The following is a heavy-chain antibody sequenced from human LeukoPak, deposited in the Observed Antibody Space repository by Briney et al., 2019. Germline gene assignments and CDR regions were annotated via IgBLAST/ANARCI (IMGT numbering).Heavy chain of an antibody. CDR1: GFTVSSTY. CDR2: IYSGGNI. J-gene: IGHJ3*02. CDR3: AKLSTQYSSSTGAFDI. V-gene: IGHV3-53*01. Sequence: GGSLRLSCAASGFTVSSTYMSWVRQAPGKGLEWVSVIYSGGNIYYIDSVKGRFTISRDTSKNTLYLQMNSLRAEDTAVYFCAKLSTQYSSSTGAFDIWGQGTMVTVSS. D-gene: IGHD6-6*01.